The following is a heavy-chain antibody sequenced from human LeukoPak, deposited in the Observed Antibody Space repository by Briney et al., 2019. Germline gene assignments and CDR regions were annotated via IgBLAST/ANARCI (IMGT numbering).Heavy chain of an antibody. V-gene: IGHV1-2*02. Sequence: GASVKVSCKASGYTFTGYYMHWVRQAPGQGLEWMGWINPNSGGTNYAQKFQGRVTMTRDTSISTAYMELSRLRSDDTVVYYCATSYVWGSYRPNPFDYWGQGTLVTVSS. CDR1: GYTFTGYY. J-gene: IGHJ4*02. CDR3: ATSYVWGSYRPNPFDY. CDR2: INPNSGGT. D-gene: IGHD3-16*02.